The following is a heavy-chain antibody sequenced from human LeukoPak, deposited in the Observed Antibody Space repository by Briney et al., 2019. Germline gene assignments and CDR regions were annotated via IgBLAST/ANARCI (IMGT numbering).Heavy chain of an antibody. CDR2: IKRKTDGGTT. D-gene: IGHD6-13*01. CDR1: GFTFSKVW. Sequence: GGSLRLSCAASGFTFSKVWMSWVPQAPGKGVEWVGRIKRKTDGGTTDYAAPVKGRITISRDDSKNTLYLQMNSLKTEDTAVYYCTTGIAAAPTFYFDYWGQGTLVDVSS. V-gene: IGHV3-15*01. CDR3: TTGIAAAPTFYFDY. J-gene: IGHJ4*02.